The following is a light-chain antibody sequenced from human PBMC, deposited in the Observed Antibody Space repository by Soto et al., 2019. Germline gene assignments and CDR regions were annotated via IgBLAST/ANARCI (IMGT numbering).Light chain of an antibody. Sequence: QSVLTQPPSVSGAPGQRVTISCTGSSSNIGAGYDVHWYQQLPGTAPKLLIYGNSNRPSGVPDRFSASKSGTSASLAITGLQAEDEADYYCQSYDSSLSGSVFGGGTKLIVL. J-gene: IGLJ2*01. CDR3: QSYDSSLSGSV. CDR1: SSNIGAGYD. CDR2: GNS. V-gene: IGLV1-40*01.